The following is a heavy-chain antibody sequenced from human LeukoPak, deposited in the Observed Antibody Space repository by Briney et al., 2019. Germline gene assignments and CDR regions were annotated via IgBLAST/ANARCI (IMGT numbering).Heavy chain of an antibody. CDR3: TTGVTMVRGVLDY. J-gene: IGHJ4*02. V-gene: IGHV3-15*01. CDR2: IKSKTDGGTT. D-gene: IGHD3-10*01. CDR1: GFTFNDYT. Sequence: GGSLRLSCSASGFTFNDYTMHWVRRAPGKGLEWVGRIKSKTDGGTTDYAAPVKGRFTISRDDSKNTLYLQMNSLKTEDTAVYYCTTGVTMVRGVLDYWGQGTLVTVSS.